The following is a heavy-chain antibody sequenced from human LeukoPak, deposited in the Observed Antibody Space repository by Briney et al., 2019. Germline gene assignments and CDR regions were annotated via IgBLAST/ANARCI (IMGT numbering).Heavy chain of an antibody. CDR3: ASGSLQLVQDY. Sequence: GGSLRLSCSASGFTFSSYAMHWVRQAPGKGLEYVSAISSNGGSTYYADSVKGRFTISRDNAKNSLYLQMNSLRAEDTAVYYCASGSLQLVQDYRGQGTLVTVSS. CDR2: ISSNGGST. CDR1: GFTFSSYA. V-gene: IGHV3-64*04. D-gene: IGHD6-13*01. J-gene: IGHJ4*02.